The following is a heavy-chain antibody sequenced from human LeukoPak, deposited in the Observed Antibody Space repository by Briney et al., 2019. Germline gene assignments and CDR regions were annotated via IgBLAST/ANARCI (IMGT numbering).Heavy chain of an antibody. Sequence: SETLSLTCTVSGGSISSYYWSWIRQPPGKGLEWNGYIYYSGSTNYNPSLKSRVTISVDTSKNQFSLKLSSVTAADTAVYYCARDAAAGNNWFDPWGQGTLVTVSS. CDR1: GGSISSYY. J-gene: IGHJ5*02. V-gene: IGHV4-59*01. CDR3: ARDAAAGNNWFDP. CDR2: IYYSGST. D-gene: IGHD6-13*01.